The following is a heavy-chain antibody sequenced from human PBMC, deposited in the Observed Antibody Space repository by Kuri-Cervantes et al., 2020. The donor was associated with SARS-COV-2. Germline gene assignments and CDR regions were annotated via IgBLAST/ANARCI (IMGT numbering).Heavy chain of an antibody. CDR2: IIPIFGTA. Sequence: SSVKVSCKASEGTFSSYAISWVRQAPGQGLEWMGGIIPIFGTANYAQKFQGRVTITADESTSTAYMELSSLRSEDTAVYYCARPNYYGSGSYNYGMDVWGQGTTVTVSS. D-gene: IGHD3-10*01. CDR1: EGTFSSYA. CDR3: ARPNYYGSGSYNYGMDV. V-gene: IGHV1-69*13. J-gene: IGHJ6*02.